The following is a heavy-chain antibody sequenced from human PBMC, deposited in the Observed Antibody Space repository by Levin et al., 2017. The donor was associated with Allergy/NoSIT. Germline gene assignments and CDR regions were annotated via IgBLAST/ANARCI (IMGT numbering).Heavy chain of an antibody. CDR3: ARIGYYDRSGYRYWYFDL. CDR2: IYYSGST. J-gene: IGHJ2*01. CDR1: GGSISSYY. D-gene: IGHD3-22*01. Sequence: SETLSLTCTVSGGSISSYYWSWIRQPPGKGLEWIGYIYYSGSTNYNSSLKSRVTISVDTSKNQFSLKLSSVTAADTAVYYCARIGYYDRSGYRYWYFDLWGRGTLVTVSS. V-gene: IGHV4-59*01.